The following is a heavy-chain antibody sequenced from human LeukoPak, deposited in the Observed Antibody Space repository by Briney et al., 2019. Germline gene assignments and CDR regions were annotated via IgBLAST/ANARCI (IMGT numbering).Heavy chain of an antibody. CDR3: ARVASRRIFFDY. CDR1: GYTFTGYY. D-gene: IGHD2-15*01. V-gene: IGHV1-46*01. Sequence: ASVKVSCKASGYTFTGYYMHWVRQAPGQGLEWMGIINPSGGSTSYAQKFQGRVTMTRDTSTSTVYMELSSLRSEDTAVYYCARVASRRIFFDYWGQGTLVTVSS. J-gene: IGHJ4*02. CDR2: INPSGGST.